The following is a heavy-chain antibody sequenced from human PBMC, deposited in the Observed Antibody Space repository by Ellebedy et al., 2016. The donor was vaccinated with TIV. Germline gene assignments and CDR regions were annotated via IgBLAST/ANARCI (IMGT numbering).Heavy chain of an antibody. D-gene: IGHD4-17*01. CDR2: LSFGGTT. J-gene: IGHJ3*02. CDR1: GGSISSSGYY. CDR3: ARDGGYGDRGYAFDI. V-gene: IGHV4-31*03. Sequence: MPSEPLSLTCSVSGGSISSSGYYWSWIRQPPGKGLAFIGYLSFGGTTYYSPSLKSRLTISADTSRNHFSLNLSSVTAADTAVYYCARDGGYGDRGYAFDIWGQGTMVTVSS.